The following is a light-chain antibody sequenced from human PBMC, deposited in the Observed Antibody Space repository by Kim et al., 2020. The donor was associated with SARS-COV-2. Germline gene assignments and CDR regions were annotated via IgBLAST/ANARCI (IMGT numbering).Light chain of an antibody. CDR3: QQYNSYWT. CDR1: QSISSW. Sequence: AAVGDRVTITCRASQSISSWLAWYQQRPGKAPKLLISKASTLESGVPSRFSGSGSGTEFTLTISSLQPDDFATYYCQQYNSYWTFGQGTKVDIK. CDR2: KAS. J-gene: IGKJ1*01. V-gene: IGKV1-5*03.